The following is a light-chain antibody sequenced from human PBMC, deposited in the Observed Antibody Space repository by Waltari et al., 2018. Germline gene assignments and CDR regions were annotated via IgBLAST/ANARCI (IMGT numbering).Light chain of an antibody. CDR1: QTIYNS. Sequence: DIQMTQSPSPLSASVGDRVTITCRASQTIYNSLNWYQHKPGEAPKLLISDTSTLQSGVPSRISGRGSGTEFTLTISRLQPEDFGTYYCQQSYTLPYTFGQGTKLDI. V-gene: IGKV1-39*01. J-gene: IGKJ2*01. CDR2: DTS. CDR3: QQSYTLPYT.